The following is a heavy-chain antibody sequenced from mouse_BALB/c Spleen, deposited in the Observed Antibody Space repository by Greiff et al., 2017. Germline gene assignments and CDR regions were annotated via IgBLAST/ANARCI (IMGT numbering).Heavy chain of an antibody. CDR2: IWGGGST. Sequence: QVQLQQSGPGLVQPSQSLSITCTVSGFSLTSYGVSWIRQPPGKGLEWLGVIWGGGSTYYNSALKSRLSISKDNSKSQVFLKMNSLQTDDTAMYYCAKTLGGEYAMDYWGQGTSVTVSS. CDR1: GFSLTSYG. D-gene: IGHD3-1*01. J-gene: IGHJ4*01. CDR3: AKTLGGEYAMDY. V-gene: IGHV2-6-5*01.